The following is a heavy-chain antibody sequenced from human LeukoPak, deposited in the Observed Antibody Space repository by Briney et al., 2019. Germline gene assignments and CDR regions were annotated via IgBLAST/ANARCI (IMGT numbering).Heavy chain of an antibody. Sequence: SETLSPTCAVYGGSFSGYYWSWIRQPPGKGLEWIGEINHSGSTNYNPSLKSRVTISVDTSKNQFSLKLSSVTAADTAVYYCARDSSWLVRYYFDYWGQGTLVTVSS. D-gene: IGHD6-19*01. CDR1: GGSFSGYY. CDR2: INHSGST. V-gene: IGHV4-34*01. CDR3: ARDSSWLVRYYFDY. J-gene: IGHJ4*02.